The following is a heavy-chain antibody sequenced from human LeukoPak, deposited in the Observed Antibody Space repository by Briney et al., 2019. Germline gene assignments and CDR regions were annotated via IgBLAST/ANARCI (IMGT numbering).Heavy chain of an antibody. J-gene: IGHJ3*02. D-gene: IGHD2-15*01. Sequence: GGSLRLSCAASGFTFSSYGMHWVRQAPGKGLEWVAVISYDGSNKYYADSVKGRFTISRDDSKNTLYLQMNSLRAEDTVVYYCANLVHCSGGSCYPTFDAFDIWGQGTMVTVSS. CDR1: GFTFSSYG. V-gene: IGHV3-30*18. CDR2: ISYDGSNK. CDR3: ANLVHCSGGSCYPTFDAFDI.